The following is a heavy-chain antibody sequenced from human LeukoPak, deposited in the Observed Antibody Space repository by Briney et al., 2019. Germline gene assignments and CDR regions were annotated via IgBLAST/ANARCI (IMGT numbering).Heavy chain of an antibody. CDR1: GGSISSYY. CDR2: IYTSGST. Sequence: SETLSLTCTVSGGSISSYYWSWIRQPAGKGLEWIGRIYTSGSTNYNPSLKSRVTMSVDTSKNQFSLKLSSVTAADTAVYYCASTYYYGSGSQYYFDYWGQGTLVTVSS. D-gene: IGHD3-10*01. V-gene: IGHV4-4*07. J-gene: IGHJ4*02. CDR3: ASTYYYGSGSQYYFDY.